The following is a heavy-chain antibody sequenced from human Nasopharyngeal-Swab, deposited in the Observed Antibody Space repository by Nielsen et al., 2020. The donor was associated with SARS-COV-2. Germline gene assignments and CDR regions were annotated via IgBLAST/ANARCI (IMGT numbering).Heavy chain of an antibody. Sequence: GGSLRLFCVASGFIFDDYAMHWVRQAPGKGLEWVSSISWNSGTTDYGASVKGRFTISRDNAENSVYLQMNSLRPEDTAFYYCAKETGTVPVAFDIWGQGTVVTVSS. CDR2: ISWNSGTT. CDR1: GFIFDDYA. CDR3: AKETGTVPVAFDI. D-gene: IGHD1-7*01. J-gene: IGHJ3*02. V-gene: IGHV3-9*01.